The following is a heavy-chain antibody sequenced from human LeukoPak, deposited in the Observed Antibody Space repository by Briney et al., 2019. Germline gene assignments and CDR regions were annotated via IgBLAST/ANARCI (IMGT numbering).Heavy chain of an antibody. Sequence: GESLKISCKGSGYSFTSYWIGWVRQMPGKGLEGMGIIYPGDSDTRYSPSFQGQVTISADKSISTAYLQWSSLKASDTAMYYCARSPSIAAAGRGYYYYYMDVWGKGTTVTVSS. CDR2: IYPGDSDT. D-gene: IGHD6-13*01. J-gene: IGHJ6*03. V-gene: IGHV5-51*01. CDR3: ARSPSIAAAGRGYYYYYMDV. CDR1: GYSFTSYW.